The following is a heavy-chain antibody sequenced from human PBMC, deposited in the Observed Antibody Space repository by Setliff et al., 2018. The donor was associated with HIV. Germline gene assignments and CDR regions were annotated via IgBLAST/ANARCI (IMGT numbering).Heavy chain of an antibody. J-gene: IGHJ4*02. CDR1: GFTFSSYA. D-gene: IGHD3-10*01. V-gene: IGHV3-23*01. CDR3: ARESFRGRSFDY. CDR2: ISGSGGST. Sequence: RLSCAASGFTFSSYAMSWVRQAPGKGLEWVSAISGSGGSTYYADSVKGRFTISRDNSKNTLYLQMNSLRAEDTAVYYCARESFRGRSFDYWGQGTLVTVSS.